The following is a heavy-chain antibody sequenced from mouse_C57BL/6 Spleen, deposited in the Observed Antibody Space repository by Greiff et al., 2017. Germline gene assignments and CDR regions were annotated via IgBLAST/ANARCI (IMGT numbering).Heavy chain of an antibody. J-gene: IGHJ3*01. CDR3: ARAGDSNYPWFAY. CDR2: IYPGDGDT. V-gene: IGHV1-80*01. Sequence: VQLQESGAELVKPGASVKISCKASGYAFSSYWMNWVKQRPGKGLEWIGQIYPGDGDTNYNGKFKGKATLTADKSSSTAYMQRSSLTSEDSAVYFCARAGDSNYPWFAYWGQGTLVTVSA. D-gene: IGHD2-5*01. CDR1: GYAFSSYW.